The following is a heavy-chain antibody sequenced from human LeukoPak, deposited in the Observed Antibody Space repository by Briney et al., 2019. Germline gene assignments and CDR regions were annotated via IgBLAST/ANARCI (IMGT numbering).Heavy chain of an antibody. V-gene: IGHV4-38-2*02. CDR2: INHSGST. Sequence: SETLSLTCTVSGYSISSGYYWSWIRQPPGKGLEWIGEINHSGSTNYNPSLKSRVTISVDTSKNQFSLKLSSVTAADTAVYYCARGPSIAAAGIDYWGQGTLVTVSS. CDR1: GYSISSGYY. D-gene: IGHD6-13*01. J-gene: IGHJ4*02. CDR3: ARGPSIAAAGIDY.